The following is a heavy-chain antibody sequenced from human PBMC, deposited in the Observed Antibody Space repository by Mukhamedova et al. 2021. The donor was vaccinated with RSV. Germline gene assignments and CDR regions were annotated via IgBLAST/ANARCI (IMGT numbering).Heavy chain of an antibody. CDR2: IRYDGSNK. Sequence: VRQAPGKGLEWVAFIRYDGSNKYYADSVKGRFTISRDNSKNTLYLQMNSLRAEDTVVYYCAKVREGSGYYYYYMDVWGQGTTVT. CDR3: AKVREGSGYYYYYMDV. V-gene: IGHV3-30*02. D-gene: IGHD6-25*01. J-gene: IGHJ6*03.